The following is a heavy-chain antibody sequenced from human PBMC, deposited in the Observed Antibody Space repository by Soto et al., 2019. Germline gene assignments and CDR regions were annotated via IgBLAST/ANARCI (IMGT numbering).Heavy chain of an antibody. CDR2: INHSGST. J-gene: IGHJ3*02. CDR3: ARAAAGTADAFDI. V-gene: IGHV4-34*01. D-gene: IGHD6-13*01. Sequence: SETLSLTCAVYGGSFSNYYWSWIRQPPGKGLEWIGEINHSGSTNYNPSLKSRVTISVDTSKNQFSLKLSSVTAADTAVYYCARAAAGTADAFDIWGQGTMVTVSS. CDR1: GGSFSNYY.